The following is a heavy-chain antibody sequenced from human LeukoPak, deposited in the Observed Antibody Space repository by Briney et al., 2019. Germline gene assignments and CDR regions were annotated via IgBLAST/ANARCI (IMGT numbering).Heavy chain of an antibody. Sequence: SVKVSCKASGGTFSSYAISWVRQAPGQGLEWMGGIIPIFGTANYAQKFQGRVTITADESTSTAYMELSSLRSEDTAVYYCARSGRYSSGWYSVDYWGQGTLVTVSS. CDR1: GGTFSSYA. J-gene: IGHJ4*02. CDR3: ARSGRYSSGWYSVDY. CDR2: IIPIFGTA. V-gene: IGHV1-69*13. D-gene: IGHD6-19*01.